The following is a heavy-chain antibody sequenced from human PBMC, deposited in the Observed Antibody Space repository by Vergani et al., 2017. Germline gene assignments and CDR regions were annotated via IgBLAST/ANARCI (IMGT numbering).Heavy chain of an antibody. J-gene: IGHJ5*02. CDR1: GGSFSGYY. D-gene: IGHD3-10*01. Sequence: QVQLQQWGAGLLKPSETLSLTCAVYGGSFSGYYCSWIRQPPGKGLEWIGEINHSGSTNYNPSLKSRVTISVDTSKNQFSLKLSSVTAADTAVYYCARGGGSGSYYKSRFDPWGQGTLVTVSS. CDR2: INHSGST. V-gene: IGHV4-34*01. CDR3: ARGGGSGSYYKSRFDP.